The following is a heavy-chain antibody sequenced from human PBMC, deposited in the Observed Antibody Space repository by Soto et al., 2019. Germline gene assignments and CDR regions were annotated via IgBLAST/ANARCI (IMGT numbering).Heavy chain of an antibody. CDR3: TRGHYFDY. V-gene: IGHV3-72*01. CDR2: TRNKANSYTT. Sequence: GGSLRLSCAASGFSFSDQYMDWVRQAPGKGLEWVGRTRNKANSYTTEYAASVKGRFTISRDDSKNSLYLQMNSLKTEDTAVYYCTRGHYFDYWGQGTLVTV. J-gene: IGHJ4*02. CDR1: GFSFSDQY.